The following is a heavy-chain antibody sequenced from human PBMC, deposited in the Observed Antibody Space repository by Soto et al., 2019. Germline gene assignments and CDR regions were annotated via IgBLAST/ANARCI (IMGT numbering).Heavy chain of an antibody. CDR1: GFTFSSYA. J-gene: IGHJ3*02. CDR2: ISGSGGST. D-gene: IGHD6-13*01. V-gene: IGHV3-23*01. CDR3: ADSSSWHDAFDI. Sequence: GGSLRLSCAASGFTFSSYAMSWVRQAPGKGLEWVSAISGSGGSTYYADSVKGRFTISRDNSKNTLYLQMNSLRAEDTAVYYCADSSSWHDAFDIWGQGTMVTVSS.